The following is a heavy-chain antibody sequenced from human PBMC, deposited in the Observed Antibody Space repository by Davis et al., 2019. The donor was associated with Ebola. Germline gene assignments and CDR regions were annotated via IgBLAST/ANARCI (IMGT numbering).Heavy chain of an antibody. Sequence: MPSETLSLTCTVSGGTTSSSSYYWGWIRKPPGKGLEWIGSIFYSGSTYYSYYNPSLKSRFTISVDTSKNQFSLKLSSLTAADTAVYYCARRTYSSSSWFDPWGQGTLVTVSS. V-gene: IGHV4-39*01. CDR2: IFYSGSTYYS. CDR1: GGTTSSSSYY. D-gene: IGHD6-6*01. CDR3: ARRTYSSSSWFDP. J-gene: IGHJ5*02.